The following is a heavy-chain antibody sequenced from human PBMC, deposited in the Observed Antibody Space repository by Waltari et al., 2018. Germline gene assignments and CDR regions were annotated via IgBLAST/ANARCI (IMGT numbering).Heavy chain of an antibody. D-gene: IGHD6-6*01. V-gene: IGHV4-34*01. J-gene: IGHJ5*02. CDR3: ARANGGMAARKNKYNWFDP. CDR1: GGSFSGFY. Sequence: QVQLQQWGAGLLKPSETLSLTCAVYGGSFSGFYWSWIRQPPGKGLEWIGEINHSGSTNYRPSLKSRVTLSVETSKNQFSLKLSSVTAADTAVYFCARANGGMAARKNKYNWFDPWGQGTLVTVSS. CDR2: INHSGST.